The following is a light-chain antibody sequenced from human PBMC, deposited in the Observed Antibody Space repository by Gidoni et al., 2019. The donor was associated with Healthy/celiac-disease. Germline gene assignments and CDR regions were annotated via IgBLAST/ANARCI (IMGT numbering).Light chain of an antibody. J-gene: IGKJ2*01. CDR3: QQSYSTWYT. V-gene: IGKV1-39*01. CDR1: QSISSY. CDR2: AAS. Sequence: DIQMTQSPSSLSASVGDRVTITCRASQSISSYLNWYQQKPGKAPKLLIYAASSLQIGVPSRFSGSGSGTDFTLTISSLQPEDFATYYCQQSYSTWYTFGQXTKLEIK.